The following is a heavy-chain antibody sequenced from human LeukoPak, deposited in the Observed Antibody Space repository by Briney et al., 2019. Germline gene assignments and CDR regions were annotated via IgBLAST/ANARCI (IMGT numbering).Heavy chain of an antibody. Sequence: GGSLRLSCAASGFTFSRHWMSWVRQAPGKGLEWVANIKQDGSERYYVDSVKGRFTISRDNAKNSLYLQMNSLRAEDTAVYYCARVPVDTSMVSHIDYWGQGTLVTVSS. V-gene: IGHV3-7*01. D-gene: IGHD5-18*01. CDR2: IKQDGSER. J-gene: IGHJ4*02. CDR1: GFTFSRHW. CDR3: ARVPVDTSMVSHIDY.